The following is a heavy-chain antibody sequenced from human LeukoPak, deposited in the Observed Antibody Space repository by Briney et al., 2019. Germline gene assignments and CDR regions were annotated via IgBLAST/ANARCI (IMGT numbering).Heavy chain of an antibody. CDR3: ARVKWELLLDY. Sequence: GGSLRLSCAASGFTFSSYWMHWVRQAPGKGLVWVSRINSDGSSTSYADSVKGRFTISRDNAKNTLYLQVNSLRAEDTAVYYCARVKWELLLDYWGQGTLVTVSS. D-gene: IGHD1-26*01. J-gene: IGHJ4*02. CDR2: INSDGSST. CDR1: GFTFSSYW. V-gene: IGHV3-74*01.